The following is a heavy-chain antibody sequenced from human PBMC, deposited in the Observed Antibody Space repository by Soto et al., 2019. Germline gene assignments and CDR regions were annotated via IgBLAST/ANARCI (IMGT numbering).Heavy chain of an antibody. CDR3: ARDQSWQELVWWFDP. J-gene: IGHJ5*02. CDR1: GGTFRTES. V-gene: IGHV1-69*05. CDR2: IIPVFGTS. D-gene: IGHD6-13*01. Sequence: SVKVSCKASGGTFRTESINWVRQAPGRGLEWMGGIIPVFGTSDYAQKFQGRVTMTRDTSTSTVYMELSSLTSEDTAVYYCARDQSWQELVWWFDPWG.